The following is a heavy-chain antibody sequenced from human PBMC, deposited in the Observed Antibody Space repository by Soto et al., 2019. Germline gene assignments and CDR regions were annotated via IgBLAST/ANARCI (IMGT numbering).Heavy chain of an antibody. D-gene: IGHD3-22*01. J-gene: IGHJ4*02. CDR1: GGTFSSYA. CDR3: ARGPIDHYDSSGYYFSHFDY. Sequence: ASVKLSCKASGGTFSSYAISWVRQAPGQGLEWMGGIIPIFGTANYAQKFQGRVTITADESTSTAYMELSSLRSEDTAVYYCARGPIDHYDSSGYYFSHFDYWGQGTLVTVSS. V-gene: IGHV1-69*13. CDR2: IIPIFGTA.